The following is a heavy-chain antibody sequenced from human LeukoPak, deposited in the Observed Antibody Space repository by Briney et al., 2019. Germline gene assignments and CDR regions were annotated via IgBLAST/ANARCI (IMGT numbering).Heavy chain of an antibody. V-gene: IGHV4-4*02. CDR3: ARASRYSSSWYPFDY. D-gene: IGHD6-13*01. J-gene: IGHJ4*02. CDR1: GGSISSSNW. Sequence: SETLSLTCAVSGGSISSSNWWSWVRQPPGKGLEWIGEIYHSGSTNYNPSLKSRVTISVDKSKNQFSLKLSSVTAADTAVYYCARASRYSSSWYPFDYWGQGTMVTVSS. CDR2: IYHSGST.